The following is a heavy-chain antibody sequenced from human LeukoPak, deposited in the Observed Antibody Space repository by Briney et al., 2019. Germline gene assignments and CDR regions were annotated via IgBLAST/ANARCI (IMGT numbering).Heavy chain of an antibody. CDR1: GYTFTSYG. CDR2: ISAYNGNT. V-gene: IGHV1-18*01. Sequence: GASVKVSCKASGYTFTSYGISWVRQAPGQGLEWMGWISAYNGNTNYAQKLQGRVTMTRNTSISTAYMELSSLRSEDTAVYYCARAHWGGGGAFDIWGQGTMVTVSS. D-gene: IGHD3-16*01. CDR3: ARAHWGGGGAFDI. J-gene: IGHJ3*02.